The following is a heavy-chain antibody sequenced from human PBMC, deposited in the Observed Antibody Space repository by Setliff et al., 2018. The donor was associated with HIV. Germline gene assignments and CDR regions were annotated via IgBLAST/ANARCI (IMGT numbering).Heavy chain of an antibody. V-gene: IGHV4-34*01. J-gene: IGHJ4*02. D-gene: IGHD2-21*02. Sequence: SETLSLTCAVYDGSFSGYYWSWIRQPPGKGLEWIGEIDHSGSTNYNPSLKSRVTISIDTSKNQFSLKLNSVTAADTAVYYCARGDATAPEYWGQGTLVTVSS. CDR1: DGSFSGYY. CDR2: IDHSGST. CDR3: ARGDATAPEY.